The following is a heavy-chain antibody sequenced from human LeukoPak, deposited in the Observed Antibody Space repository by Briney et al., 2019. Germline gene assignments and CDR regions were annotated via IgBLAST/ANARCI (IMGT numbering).Heavy chain of an antibody. J-gene: IGHJ3*02. CDR3: GSYSSGWYRNAFDI. V-gene: IGHV3-48*03. CDR2: ISSSGSTI. D-gene: IGHD6-19*01. Sequence: GGSLRLSCAASGFTFSSYEMNWVRQAPGKGLEWVSYISSSGSTIYYADSVKGRFTISRDNAKNSLYLQMNSLRAADTAVYYCGSYSSGWYRNAFDIWGQGTMVTVSS. CDR1: GFTFSSYE.